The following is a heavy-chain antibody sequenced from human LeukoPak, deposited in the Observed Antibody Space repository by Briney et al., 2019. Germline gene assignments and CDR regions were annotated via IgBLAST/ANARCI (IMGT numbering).Heavy chain of an antibody. J-gene: IGHJ6*03. CDR2: IYTSGST. CDR3: AKGVGGSANYYYMDV. CDR1: GGSISSYY. Sequence: SETLSLTCTVSGGSISSYYWSWIRQPPGKGLEWIGRIYTSGSTNYNPSLKSRVTMSVDTSKNQFSLKLSSVTAADTAVYYCAKGVGGSANYYYMDVWGKGTTVTVSS. D-gene: IGHD3-10*01. V-gene: IGHV4-4*07.